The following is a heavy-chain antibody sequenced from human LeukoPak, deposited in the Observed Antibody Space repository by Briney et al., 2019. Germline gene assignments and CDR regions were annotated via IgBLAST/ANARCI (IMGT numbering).Heavy chain of an antibody. Sequence: GGSLRLSCAASGFTFDDYAMHWVRQAPGKGLEWVSGISWNSGSIGYADSVKGRFTISRDNAKNSLYLQMNSLRVEDTAVYYCAREKTAAYWGQGTLVTVSS. D-gene: IGHD6-25*01. CDR1: GFTFDDYA. CDR2: ISWNSGSI. CDR3: AREKTAAY. J-gene: IGHJ4*02. V-gene: IGHV3-9*01.